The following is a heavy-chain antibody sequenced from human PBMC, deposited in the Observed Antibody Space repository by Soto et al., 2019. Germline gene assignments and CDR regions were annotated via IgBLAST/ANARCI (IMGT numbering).Heavy chain of an antibody. D-gene: IGHD3-3*01. V-gene: IGHV1-46*01. CDR2: INPSGGST. CDR1: GYTFTSYY. CDR3: ASGLGLYYDFWSGYNYYYGMDV. Sequence: ASVKVSCKASGYTFTSYYMHWVRQAPGQGLEWMGIINPSGGSTSYAQKLQGRVTMTRDTSTSTVYMELSSLRSEDTAVYYCASGLGLYYDFWSGYNYYYGMDVWGQGTTVTVSS. J-gene: IGHJ6*02.